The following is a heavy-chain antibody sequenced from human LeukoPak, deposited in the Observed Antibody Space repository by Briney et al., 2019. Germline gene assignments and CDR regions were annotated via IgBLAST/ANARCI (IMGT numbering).Heavy chain of an antibody. CDR3: ARYSSGWSTLDY. J-gene: IGHJ4*02. D-gene: IGHD6-19*01. V-gene: IGHV4-39*01. CDR1: GGSISSGSYY. CDR2: IYYSGST. Sequence: SETLSLTCTVSGGSISSGSYYWGWIRQPPGKGLEWIGSIYYSGSTYYNPSLKSRVTISVDTSKNQFSLKLSSVTAADTAVYYCARYSSGWSTLDYWGQGTLVTVSS.